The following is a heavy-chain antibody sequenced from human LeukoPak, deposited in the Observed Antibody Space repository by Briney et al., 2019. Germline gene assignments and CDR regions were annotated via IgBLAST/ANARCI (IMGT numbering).Heavy chain of an antibody. Sequence: GGSLRLSCAASGFTFSSYAMSWVRQAPGKGLEWVSAISGSGGSTYYADSVKGRFTISRGNSKNTLYLQMNSLRAEDTAVYYCAKAGSGSYTFDYWGQGTLVTVSS. CDR1: GFTFSSYA. V-gene: IGHV3-23*01. CDR2: ISGSGGST. CDR3: AKAGSGSYTFDY. J-gene: IGHJ4*02. D-gene: IGHD1-26*01.